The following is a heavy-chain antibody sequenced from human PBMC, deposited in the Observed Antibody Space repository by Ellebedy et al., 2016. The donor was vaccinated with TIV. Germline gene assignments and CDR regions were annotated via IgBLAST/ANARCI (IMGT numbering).Heavy chain of an antibody. J-gene: IGHJ6*02. CDR1: GVSISSYS. CDR3: VRGAYSYGLDV. Sequence: SETLSLTXSVTGVSISSYSWGWIRQPAGKGLEWIGRIYTSGSSNYNPSLKSRLIMSTDTSKNQFSLRLSSVTAADTGVYYCVRGAYSYGLDVWGQGTTVTVSS. CDR2: IYTSGSS. D-gene: IGHD2-21*01. V-gene: IGHV4-4*07.